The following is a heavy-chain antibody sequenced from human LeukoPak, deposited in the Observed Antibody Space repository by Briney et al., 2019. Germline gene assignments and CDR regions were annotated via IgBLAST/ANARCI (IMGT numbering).Heavy chain of an antibody. CDR3: ARSYDSRGYFFYFDF. D-gene: IGHD3-22*01. Sequence: GGSLRLSCAASGFAFRNYEMNWVRQAPGKGLEWIAYTSISGRTTYYAASVKGRFTISRDKAKNSVDLQMISLRPEDTAVYYCARSYDSRGYFFYFDFWGQGTLVTVAS. V-gene: IGHV3-48*03. J-gene: IGHJ4*02. CDR1: GFAFRNYE. CDR2: TSISGRTT.